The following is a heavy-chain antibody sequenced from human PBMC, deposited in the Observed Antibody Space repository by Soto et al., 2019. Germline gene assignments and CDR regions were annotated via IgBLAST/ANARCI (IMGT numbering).Heavy chain of an antibody. V-gene: IGHV3-30-3*01. D-gene: IGHD2-15*01. CDR3: ARDADCSGGSCYSRGGYFDY. CDR1: GFTFSSYA. J-gene: IGHJ4*02. Sequence: GGSLRLSCAASGFTFSSYAMHWVRQAPGKGLEWVAVISYDGSNKYYADSVKGRFTISRDNSKNTLYLQMNSLRAEDTAVYYCARDADCSGGSCYSRGGYFDYWGQGTLVTVS. CDR2: ISYDGSNK.